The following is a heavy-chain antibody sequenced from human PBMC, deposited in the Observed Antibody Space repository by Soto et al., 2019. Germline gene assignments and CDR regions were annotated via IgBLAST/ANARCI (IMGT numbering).Heavy chain of an antibody. Sequence: HVWKGLEWIGYIYYSGSTYYNTSLKSRVTISVDTSKNQFSLKLSSVTDADTAVYYCAREVLMFRAVTLSHYYCMDVWVQGTTGT. CDR3: AREVLMFRAVTLSHYYCMDV. V-gene: IGHV4-31*02. CDR2: IYYSGST. J-gene: IGHJ6*02. D-gene: IGHD3-10*01.